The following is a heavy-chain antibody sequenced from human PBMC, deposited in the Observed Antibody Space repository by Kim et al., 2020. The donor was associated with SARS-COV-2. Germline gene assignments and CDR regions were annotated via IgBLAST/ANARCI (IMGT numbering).Heavy chain of an antibody. D-gene: IGHD2-2*01. CDR3: AREYCTSPSCYDYGMDL. CDR1: GFTFSRNW. V-gene: IGHV3-7*01. CDR2: INQDGSET. J-gene: IGHJ6*02. Sequence: GGSLRLSCAASGFTFSRNWMTWVRQAAGKGLEWVANINQDGSETYYVDSLKGRFTIARDNSRNSLSLQMNSLRVEDTAVYYCAREYCTSPSCYDYGMDLWGQGTSVIVS.